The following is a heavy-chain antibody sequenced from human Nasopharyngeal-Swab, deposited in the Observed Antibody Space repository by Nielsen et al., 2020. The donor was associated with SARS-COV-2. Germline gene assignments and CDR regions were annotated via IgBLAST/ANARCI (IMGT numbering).Heavy chain of an antibody. V-gene: IGHV4-39*01. Sequence: SETLSLTCTVSGGSISSGGYYWSWIRQHPGKGLEWIGYIYYSGSTYYNPSLKSRVTISVDTSKNQFSLKLSSVTAADTAVYYCARGRSSGWYVYYFDYWGQGTLVTVSS. D-gene: IGHD6-19*01. CDR3: ARGRSSGWYVYYFDY. J-gene: IGHJ4*02. CDR1: GGSISSGGYY. CDR2: IYYSGST.